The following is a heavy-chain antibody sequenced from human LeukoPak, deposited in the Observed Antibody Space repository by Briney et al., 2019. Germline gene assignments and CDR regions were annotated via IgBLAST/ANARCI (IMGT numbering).Heavy chain of an antibody. CDR3: ATEDGSPFDY. J-gene: IGHJ4*02. Sequence: PGGSLRLSCAASGFPFSSYSMTRVRQAPGKGLERVSYISSSSSTIYYADSVKGRFTISRDNAKNSLFLQMNSLRAEDTAVYYCATEDGSPFDYWGQGTLVTVSS. D-gene: IGHD5-24*01. CDR2: ISSSSSTI. V-gene: IGHV3-48*01. CDR1: GFPFSSYS.